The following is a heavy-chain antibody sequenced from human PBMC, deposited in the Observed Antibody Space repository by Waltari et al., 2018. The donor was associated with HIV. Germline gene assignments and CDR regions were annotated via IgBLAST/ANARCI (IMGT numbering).Heavy chain of an antibody. V-gene: IGHV5-51*01. CDR3: AIIRVGSDDAVDV. Sequence: DVQLEQSGAEVKKPGESLRISCKASAYSFTSYWIAWVRQKPGQGLEWMGVIYPGDSDTKYSPSFEGQVTISADKSITTAYVQWKRLKASDTAIYYCAIIRVGSDDAVDVWGQGTVVTVSS. CDR2: IYPGDSDT. D-gene: IGHD3-10*01. CDR1: AYSFTSYW. J-gene: IGHJ3*01.